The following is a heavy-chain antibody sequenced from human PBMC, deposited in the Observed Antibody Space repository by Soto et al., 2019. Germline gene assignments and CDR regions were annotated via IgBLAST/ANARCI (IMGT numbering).Heavy chain of an antibody. CDR1: GYTFTGYY. D-gene: IGHD3-3*01. CDR2: INPNSGGT. V-gene: IGHV1-2*02. Sequence: ASVKVSCKASGYTFTGYYMHWVRQAPGQGLEWMGWINPNSGGTSYAQKFQGRVTMTRDTSISTAYMELSRLRSDDTAVYYCARDRYYDFWSGYLVDYWGQGTLVTVSS. CDR3: ARDRYYDFWSGYLVDY. J-gene: IGHJ4*02.